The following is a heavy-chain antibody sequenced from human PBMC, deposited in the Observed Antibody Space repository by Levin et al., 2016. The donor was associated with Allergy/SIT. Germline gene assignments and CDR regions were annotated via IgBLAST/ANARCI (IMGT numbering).Heavy chain of an antibody. CDR2: INHSGST. Sequence: SETLSLTCAVSGGSFSGYYWSWIRQPPGKGLEWIGEINHSGSTNYNPSLKSRVTISVDTSKNQFSLKLSSVTAADTAVYYCARLMVRGVLMVNYYGMDVWGQGTTVTVSS. CDR3: ARLMVRGVLMVNYYGMDV. CDR1: GGSFSGYY. D-gene: IGHD3-10*01. V-gene: IGHV4-34*01. J-gene: IGHJ6*02.